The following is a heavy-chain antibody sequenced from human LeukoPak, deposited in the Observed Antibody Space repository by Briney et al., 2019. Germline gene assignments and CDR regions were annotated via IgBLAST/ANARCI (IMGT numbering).Heavy chain of an antibody. CDR1: GGSISSGGYY. J-gene: IGHJ4*02. CDR2: IYYSGST. D-gene: IGHD1-26*01. Sequence: SETLSLTCTVSGGSISSGGYYWSWIRQHPGKGLEWIGYIYYSGSTYYNPSLKSRVTISVDTSKYQFSLKLSSVTAADTAVYYCARVEWELHFDYWGLGTLVTVSS. CDR3: ARVEWELHFDY. V-gene: IGHV4-31*03.